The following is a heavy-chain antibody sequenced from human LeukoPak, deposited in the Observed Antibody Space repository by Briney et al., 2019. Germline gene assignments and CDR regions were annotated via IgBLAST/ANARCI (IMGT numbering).Heavy chain of an antibody. Sequence: GGSLRLSCAASGFTFSSYSMNWVRQAPGKGLEWVSYISSTGSTIYYADSVKGRFTISRDNAKNSLYLQMNSLRAEDTAVYYCARDSIAAANDYWGQGTLVTVSS. CDR3: ARDSIAAANDY. V-gene: IGHV3-48*01. CDR1: GFTFSSYS. CDR2: ISSTGSTI. J-gene: IGHJ4*02. D-gene: IGHD6-13*01.